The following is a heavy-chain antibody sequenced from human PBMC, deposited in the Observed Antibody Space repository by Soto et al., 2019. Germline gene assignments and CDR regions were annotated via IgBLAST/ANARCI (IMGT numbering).Heavy chain of an antibody. CDR3: ARAAPGTSRDY. J-gene: IGHJ4*02. V-gene: IGHV3-7*02. Sequence: EVQLVESGGGLVQPGGSLRLSCAASGFTFSNYWMSWVRLAPGKGLEWLANIKEDGSDQYYVDSVKGRFTISRDNAKNSLYLQMNSLRGEDTAVYYCARAAPGTSRDYWGQGTLVTVSS. CDR2: IKEDGSDQ. CDR1: GFTFSNYW. D-gene: IGHD6-13*01.